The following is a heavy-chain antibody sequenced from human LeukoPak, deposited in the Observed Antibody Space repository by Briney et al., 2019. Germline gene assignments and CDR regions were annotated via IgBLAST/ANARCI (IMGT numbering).Heavy chain of an antibody. D-gene: IGHD5-24*01. CDR2: ISSSSSYI. J-gene: IGHJ4*02. V-gene: IGHV3-21*01. CDR3: AREMAPGFLFDY. Sequence: GGSLRLSCAASGFTFSSYSMNWVRQAPGKGLEWVSSISSSSSYIYYADSVKGRFTISRDNAKNSLYLQMNSLRAEDTAVYYCAREMAPGFLFDYWGQGTLVTVSS. CDR1: GFTFSSYS.